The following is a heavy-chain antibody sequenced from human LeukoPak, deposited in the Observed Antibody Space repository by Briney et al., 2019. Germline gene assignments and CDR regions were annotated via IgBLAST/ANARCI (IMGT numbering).Heavy chain of an antibody. V-gene: IGHV3-21*01. J-gene: IGHJ4*02. Sequence: GGSLRLSCAASGFTFSSYAMSWVRQAPGKGLEWVSSISSSSSYIYYADSVKGRFTISRDNSKNTLYLQMNSLRAEDTAVYYCAKDTYFDYWGQGTLVTVSS. CDR1: GFTFSSYA. CDR2: ISSSSSYI. CDR3: AKDTYFDY.